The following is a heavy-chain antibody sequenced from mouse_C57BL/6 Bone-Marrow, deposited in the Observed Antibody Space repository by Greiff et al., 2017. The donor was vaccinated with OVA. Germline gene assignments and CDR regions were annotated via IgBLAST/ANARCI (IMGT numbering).Heavy chain of an antibody. CDR3: ARLSWEIYYAMDY. CDR1: GYTFTSYW. J-gene: IGHJ4*01. V-gene: IGHV1-72*01. Sequence: VQLQQPGAELVKPGASVKLSCKASGYTFTSYWMHWVKQRPGRGLGWIGRIDPNSGGTKYNEKFKSKATLTVDKPSSTAYMQLSSLTSEDSAVYYCARLSWEIYYAMDYWGQGTSVTVSS. D-gene: IGHD4-1*01. CDR2: IDPNSGGT.